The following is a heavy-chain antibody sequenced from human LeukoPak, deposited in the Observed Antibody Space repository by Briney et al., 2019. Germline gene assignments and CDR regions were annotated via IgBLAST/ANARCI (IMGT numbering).Heavy chain of an antibody. CDR3: ARRRPRGYGSGSYNRGRFDY. Sequence: PSETLSLTCAVYGGSFSGYYWSWIRQPPGKGLEWIGEINHSGSTNYNPSLKSRVTISVDTSKNQFSLKLSSVTAADTAVYYCARRRPRGYGSGSYNRGRFDYWGQGTLVTVSS. J-gene: IGHJ4*02. D-gene: IGHD3-10*01. CDR1: GGSFSGYY. V-gene: IGHV4-34*01. CDR2: INHSGST.